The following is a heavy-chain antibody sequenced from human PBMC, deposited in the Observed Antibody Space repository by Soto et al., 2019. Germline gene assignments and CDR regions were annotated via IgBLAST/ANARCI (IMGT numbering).Heavy chain of an antibody. CDR1: GFTFSSYG. D-gene: IGHD3-16*01. Sequence: PGGSLRLSCAASGFTFSSYGMHWVRQAPGKGLEWVAVIWYDGSNKYYADSVKGRFTISRDNSKNTLYLQMNSLRAEDTAVYYCARDCSSLRFYDYYYGMDVWGQGTTVTVSS. J-gene: IGHJ6*02. CDR3: ARDCSSLRFYDYYYGMDV. CDR2: IWYDGSNK. V-gene: IGHV3-33*01.